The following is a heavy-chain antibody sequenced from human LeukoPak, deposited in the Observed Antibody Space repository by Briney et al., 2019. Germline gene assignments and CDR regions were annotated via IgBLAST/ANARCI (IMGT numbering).Heavy chain of an antibody. CDR1: GFTFSSYA. V-gene: IGHV3-23*01. J-gene: IGHJ4*02. CDR3: AKDPGLNYYDSSGYIDY. Sequence: GSLRLSCAASGFTFSSYAMSWVRQAPGKGLEWVSAISGSGGSTYYADSVKGRFTISRDNSKNTLYLQMNSLRAEDTAVYYCAKDPGLNYYDSSGYIDYWGQGTLVTVSS. CDR2: ISGSGGST. D-gene: IGHD3-22*01.